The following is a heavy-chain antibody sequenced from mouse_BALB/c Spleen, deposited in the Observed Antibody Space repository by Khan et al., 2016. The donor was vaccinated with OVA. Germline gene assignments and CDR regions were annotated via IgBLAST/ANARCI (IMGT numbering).Heavy chain of an antibody. CDR1: GYSITSDYA. V-gene: IGHV3-2*02. CDR3: ARDGSRYNYAIDY. CDR2: ISYSGGT. Sequence: EVQLQESGPGLVKPSQSLSLTCTVTGYSITSDYAWNWIRQFPGNKLEWMGYISYSGGTNYNPSLKSRISITRDTSKNQFFLQLNSVTTEDTATYYCARDGSRYNYAIDYWGQGTSVTVSS. J-gene: IGHJ4*01. D-gene: IGHD2-3*01.